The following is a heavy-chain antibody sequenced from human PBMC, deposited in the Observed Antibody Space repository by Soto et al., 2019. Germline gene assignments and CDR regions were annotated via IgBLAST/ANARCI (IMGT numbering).Heavy chain of an antibody. J-gene: IGHJ4*02. Sequence: QVQLQESGPGLVKPSGTLSLTCAVSGGSISSSNWWRWVRQPPGKGLEWIGEIYLSGSTNYNPSLKSRVTISVDKSKNQFTLKLSSVTAADTAVYYCARQKYDLPHPYFDYWGQGTLVTVSS. D-gene: IGHD1-1*01. V-gene: IGHV4-4*02. CDR1: GGSISSSNW. CDR2: IYLSGST. CDR3: ARQKYDLPHPYFDY.